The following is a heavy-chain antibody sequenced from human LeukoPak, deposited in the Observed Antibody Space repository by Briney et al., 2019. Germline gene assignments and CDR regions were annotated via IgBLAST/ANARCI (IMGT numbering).Heavy chain of an antibody. V-gene: IGHV4-39*01. Sequence: SETLSLTCTVSGGSISSSSYYWGWIRQPPGKGLEWIGTIYYSGSTYYNPSLKSRVTISVDTSKNQFSLKLSSVTAADTDLYFWADYYDSGAYFKYFHHWGQGTLVTVSS. CDR1: GGSISSSSYY. J-gene: IGHJ1*01. CDR2: IYYSGST. D-gene: IGHD3-22*01. CDR3: ADYYDSGAYFKYFHH.